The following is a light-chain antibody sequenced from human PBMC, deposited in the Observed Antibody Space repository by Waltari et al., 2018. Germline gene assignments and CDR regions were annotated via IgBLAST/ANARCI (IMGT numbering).Light chain of an antibody. Sequence: EIVLTQSPATLSLSPGERATLSCRASQSVSTYLAWYQQKPGQPPRLLISDASNRATGIPARFSGSGSGTDFTLTISSLEPEDFAVYYCQQRSDWWTFGQGTKVEIK. CDR1: QSVSTY. J-gene: IGKJ1*01. CDR2: DAS. V-gene: IGKV3-11*01. CDR3: QQRSDWWT.